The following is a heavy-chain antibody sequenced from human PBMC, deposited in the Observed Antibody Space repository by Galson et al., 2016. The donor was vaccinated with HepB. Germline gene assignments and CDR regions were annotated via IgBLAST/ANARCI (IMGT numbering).Heavy chain of an antibody. CDR1: GFTFSSYA. CDR2: ISGSATTT. D-gene: IGHD6-6*01. Sequence: SLRLSCAASGFTFSSYAMNWVRLAPGKGPEWVSAISGSATTTYYSDSVKGRFTISRDTFRSTLYLQMNSLRAEDTAVYYCAKDRGVVPDYYLDYWGQGVLVTVSS. CDR3: AKDRGVVPDYYLDY. V-gene: IGHV3-23*01. J-gene: IGHJ4*02.